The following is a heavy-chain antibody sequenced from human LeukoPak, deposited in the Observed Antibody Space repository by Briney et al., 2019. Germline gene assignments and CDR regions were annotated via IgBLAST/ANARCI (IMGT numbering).Heavy chain of an antibody. CDR3: ARVVAAAGDFDY. CDR1: GGSFSGYY. Sequence: SETLSLTCAVYGGSFSGYYWSWIRQPPGKGLEWIGEINHSGSTNYNPSLKSRVTTSVDTSKNQFSLKLSSVTAADTAVYYCARVVAAAGDFDYWGQGTLVTVSS. D-gene: IGHD6-13*01. V-gene: IGHV4-34*01. J-gene: IGHJ4*02. CDR2: INHSGST.